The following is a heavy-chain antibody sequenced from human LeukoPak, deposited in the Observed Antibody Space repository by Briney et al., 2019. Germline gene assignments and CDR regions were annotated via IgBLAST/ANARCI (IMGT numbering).Heavy chain of an antibody. CDR2: IYYSGST. CDR3: ARGVGSGWYWFDP. J-gene: IGHJ5*02. Sequence: SQTLSLTCTVSGGSISSGGYYWSWIRQHPGKGLEWIGYIYYSGSTYYNPSLKSRVTISVVTSKNQFSLKLSSVTAADTAVYYCARGVGSGWYWFDPWGQGTLVTVSS. CDR1: GGSISSGGYY. V-gene: IGHV4-31*03. D-gene: IGHD6-19*01.